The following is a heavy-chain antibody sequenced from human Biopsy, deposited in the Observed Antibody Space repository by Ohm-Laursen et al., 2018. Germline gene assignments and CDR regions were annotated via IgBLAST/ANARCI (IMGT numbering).Heavy chain of an antibody. Sequence: GTLSLTCIVTDKSINKYYWSWLRQPAGKGLEYIGRILFSGDTNPDYNPSLKSRVTTSVDTSKNQFSLRLSSVTAADTALYYCAKDSGGSPLGELFHWGQGNLVTVSS. V-gene: IGHV4-4*07. CDR2: ILFSGDT. CDR1: DKSINKYY. D-gene: IGHD3-16*01. J-gene: IGHJ4*02. CDR3: AKDSGGSPLGELFH.